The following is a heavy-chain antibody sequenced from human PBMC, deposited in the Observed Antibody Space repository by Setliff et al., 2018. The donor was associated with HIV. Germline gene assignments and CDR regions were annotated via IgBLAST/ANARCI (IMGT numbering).Heavy chain of an antibody. CDR2: IYHSGST. D-gene: IGHD6-13*01. CDR1: GGPVSGHF. J-gene: IGHJ4*02. CDR3: ARTYSSNWYIDY. Sequence: PSETLSLTCSVSGGPVSGHFWTWIRQPPGKGLEWIGSIYHSGSTYDSPSLKSRVTISVDTSKNQFSLKLSSVTAADTAIYYCARTYSSNWYIDYWGQGTLVTVSS. V-gene: IGHV4-38-2*01.